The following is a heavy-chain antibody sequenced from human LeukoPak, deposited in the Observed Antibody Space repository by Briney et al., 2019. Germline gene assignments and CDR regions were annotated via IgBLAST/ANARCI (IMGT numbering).Heavy chain of an antibody. Sequence: PGRSLRLSCAASGFTFSSYAMHWVRQAPGKGLEWVSYISSSSSTIYYADSVKGRFTISRDNAKNSLYLQMNSLRAEDTAVYYCAKVPYSGSSYFDYWGQGTLVTVSS. CDR3: AKVPYSGSSYFDY. V-gene: IGHV3-48*01. J-gene: IGHJ4*02. D-gene: IGHD1-26*01. CDR2: ISSSSSTI. CDR1: GFTFSSYA.